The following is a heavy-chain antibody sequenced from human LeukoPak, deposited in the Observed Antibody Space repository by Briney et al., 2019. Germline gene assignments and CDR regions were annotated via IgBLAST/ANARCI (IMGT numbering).Heavy chain of an antibody. J-gene: IGHJ4*02. CDR3: AKDREWELLFDY. Sequence: GGSLRLSCAASGFSFSSYWMSWVRQAPGKGLDWVASIKQDGSEDYYVDSVKGRFTISRDNAKNSLYLQMNSLRAEDAAMYYCAKDREWELLFDYWGQGTLVTVSS. V-gene: IGHV3-7*01. CDR1: GFSFSSYW. CDR2: IKQDGSED. D-gene: IGHD1-26*01.